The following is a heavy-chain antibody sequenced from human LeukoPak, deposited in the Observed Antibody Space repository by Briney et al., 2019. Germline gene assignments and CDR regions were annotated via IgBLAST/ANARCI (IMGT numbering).Heavy chain of an antibody. Sequence: GASVKVSCKASGGTFNNYAFSWVRQAPGQGLEWMGGIIPIFDTAHYAQKFQGRVTITADESTSTAYMELSSLRSEDTAVYYCAREPGEGVVPAHYFDYWGQGTLVTVSS. V-gene: IGHV1-69*01. J-gene: IGHJ4*02. CDR3: AREPGEGVVPAHYFDY. CDR1: GGTFNNYA. D-gene: IGHD2-2*01. CDR2: IIPIFDTA.